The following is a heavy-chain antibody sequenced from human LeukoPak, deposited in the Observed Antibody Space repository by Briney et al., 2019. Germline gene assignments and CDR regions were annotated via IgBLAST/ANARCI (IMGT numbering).Heavy chain of an antibody. CDR3: ARARGYYDSGSSNWFDP. V-gene: IGHV3-30*04. Sequence: GRSLRLSCAASGFTFSSYAMHWVRQAPGKGLEWVAVISYDGTNKYYADSVKGRFTISRDNSKNTLYLQMHSLRAEDTAVYYCARARGYYDSGSSNWFDPWSQGTLVTVSS. CDR1: GFTFSSYA. J-gene: IGHJ5*02. D-gene: IGHD3-10*01. CDR2: ISYDGTNK.